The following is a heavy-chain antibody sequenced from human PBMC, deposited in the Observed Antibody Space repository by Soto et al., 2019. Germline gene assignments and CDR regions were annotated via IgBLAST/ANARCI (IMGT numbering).Heavy chain of an antibody. D-gene: IGHD2-21*02. CDR1: AQPVTGYS. V-gene: IGHV5-10-1*01. J-gene: IGHJ6*01. CDR2: IDPSDSYT. CDR3: ASVVVTANTHSYYYYRMDV. Sequence: ISCKGCAQPVTGYSLSWVHEIPGKGXDWMGRIDPSDSYTNYSPSFQGHVTISADKSISTAYLQWRSLKASDTAMYYCASVVVTANTHSYYYYRMDVCRKATTVTVS.